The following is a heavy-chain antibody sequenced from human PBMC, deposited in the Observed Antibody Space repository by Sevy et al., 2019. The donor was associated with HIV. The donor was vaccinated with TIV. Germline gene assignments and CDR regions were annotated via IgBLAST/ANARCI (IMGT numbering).Heavy chain of an antibody. V-gene: IGHV3-11*01. CDR3: ARIDRRVTMVGGDWFDP. D-gene: IGHD3-10*01. CDR2: ISSSGSTI. Sequence: GGSLRLSCAASGFTFSDYYMSWIRQAPGKGLEWVSYISSSGSTIYYADSVKGRFTISRDNAKNSQYLQMNSLRAEDTAVYYCARIDRRVTMVGGDWFDPWGQGTLVTVSS. CDR1: GFTFSDYY. J-gene: IGHJ5*02.